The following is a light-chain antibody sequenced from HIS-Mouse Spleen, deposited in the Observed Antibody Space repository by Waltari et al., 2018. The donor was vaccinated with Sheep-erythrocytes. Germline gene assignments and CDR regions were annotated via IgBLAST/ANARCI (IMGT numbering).Light chain of an antibody. J-gene: IGLJ2*01. Sequence: SYELTQPPSVSVSPGQTASITCSGDKLWDKYACWYQQKPGQSPVLVIYQDSKRPSGIPGRLAGCNSGNTATLTISGTQAMDEADYYCQAWDSSTAVFGGGTKLTVL. CDR2: QDS. CDR3: QAWDSSTAV. V-gene: IGLV3-1*01. CDR1: KLWDKY.